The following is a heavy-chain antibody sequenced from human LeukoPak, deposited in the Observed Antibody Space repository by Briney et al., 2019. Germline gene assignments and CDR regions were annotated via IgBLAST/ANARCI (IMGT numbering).Heavy chain of an antibody. J-gene: IGHJ2*01. Sequence: ASVKVSCKASGYTFISYGISWVRQAPGQGLEWMGWISAYNGDTNYAQKLQGRVTMTTDTSTNTAYMELRSLRSDDTAVYYCARLRSGYDDYGDWYFDLWGRGTLVTVSS. V-gene: IGHV1-18*01. CDR3: ARLRSGYDDYGDWYFDL. CDR1: GYTFISYG. D-gene: IGHD4-17*01. CDR2: ISAYNGDT.